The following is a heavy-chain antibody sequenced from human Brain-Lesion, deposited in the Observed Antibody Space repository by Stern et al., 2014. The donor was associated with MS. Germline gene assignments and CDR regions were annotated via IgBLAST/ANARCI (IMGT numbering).Heavy chain of an antibody. J-gene: IGHJ6*02. CDR3: AKDIYDSSGFYYGVYYYGLDV. Sequence: EVQLVGPGGGLVQPGRSLRLSCAASGFTFDNYAMNWVRQAPGKGLEWGSVISSNNGSIGYADSVKGRFTISRDNAKNFLYLQMNSLRPEDTALYYCAKDIYDSSGFYYGVYYYGLDVWGQGTTVTVSS. CDR1: GFTFDNYA. CDR2: ISSNNGSI. D-gene: IGHD3-22*01. V-gene: IGHV3-9*01.